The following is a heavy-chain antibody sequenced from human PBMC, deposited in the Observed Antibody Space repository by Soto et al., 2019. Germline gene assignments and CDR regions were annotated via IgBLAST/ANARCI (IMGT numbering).Heavy chain of an antibody. CDR2: ISGSGGST. V-gene: IGHV3-23*01. D-gene: IGHD5-12*01. J-gene: IGHJ3*02. CDR1: GFTFDDYT. CDR3: AKDIVATIWGAFDI. Sequence: PGGSLRLSCAASGFTFDDYTMHWVRQAPGKGLEWVSPISGSGGSTYYADSVKGRFTISRDNTKNTLYLQMNSLRAEDTAVYYCAKDIVATIWGAFDIWGQGTMVTVSS.